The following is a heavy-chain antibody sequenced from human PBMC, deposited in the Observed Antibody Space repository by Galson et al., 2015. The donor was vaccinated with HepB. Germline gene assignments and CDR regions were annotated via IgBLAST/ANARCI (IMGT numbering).Heavy chain of an antibody. CDR1: GFTFSNYG. Sequence: SLRLSCAASGFTFSNYGITWVRQAPGKGLGWVSTISGSGDSTYYADSVKGRFTISRDNSKNTMYLHMNSLRADDTAVYYCAKGRLTSGPFDYWGQGTLVTVSS. CDR2: ISGSGDST. J-gene: IGHJ4*02. CDR3: AKGRLTSGPFDY. D-gene: IGHD1-1*01. V-gene: IGHV3-23*01.